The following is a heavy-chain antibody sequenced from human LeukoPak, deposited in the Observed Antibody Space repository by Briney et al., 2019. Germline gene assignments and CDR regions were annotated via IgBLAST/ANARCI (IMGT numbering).Heavy chain of an antibody. V-gene: IGHV3-72*01. CDR1: EFTFSSYA. CDR3: ARDSGH. D-gene: IGHD3-10*01. J-gene: IGHJ1*01. CDR2: SRNKGNSYTT. Sequence: GGSLRLSCAASEFTFSSYAMSWVRQAPGKGLQWVGRSRNKGNSYTTEYAASVKGRFTISRDDSKKSMYLQMNSLKTEDTAVYYCARDSGHWGQGTLVTVSS.